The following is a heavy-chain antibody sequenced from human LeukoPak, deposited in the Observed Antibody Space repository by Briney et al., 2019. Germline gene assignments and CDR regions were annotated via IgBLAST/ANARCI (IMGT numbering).Heavy chain of an antibody. CDR2: ISWNSGSK. CDR3: AKSAPSSVAGNFDY. D-gene: IGHD6-19*01. V-gene: IGHV3-9*01. Sequence: PGRSLRLSCAASGFTFDDYAMHWVRQAPGKGLEWVSGISWNSGSKGYADSVKGRFTISRDNAKNSLYLQMNSLRAEDTALYYCAKSAPSSVAGNFDYWGQGTLVTVSS. CDR1: GFTFDDYA. J-gene: IGHJ4*02.